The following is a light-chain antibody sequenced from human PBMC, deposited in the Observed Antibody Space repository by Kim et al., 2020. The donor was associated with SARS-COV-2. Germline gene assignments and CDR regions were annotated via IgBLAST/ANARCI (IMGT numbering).Light chain of an antibody. CDR1: QDISFY. CDR2: DAS. CDR3: QQFESLPLT. J-gene: IGKJ4*01. V-gene: IGKV1-33*01. Sequence: ASVGDRVTLTCQASQDISFYLNWYQQRPGKAPKILIVDASKLEPGVPSRFSGSGSGTDFNLIINSLQPEDFATYFCQQFESLPLTFGGGTKVDIK.